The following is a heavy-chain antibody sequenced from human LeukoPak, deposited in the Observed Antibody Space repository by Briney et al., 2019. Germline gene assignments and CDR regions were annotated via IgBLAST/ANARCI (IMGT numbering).Heavy chain of an antibody. D-gene: IGHD3-16*01. CDR3: AKDGSWGDYYFYFYMDV. V-gene: IGHV3-23*01. J-gene: IGHJ6*03. Sequence: GGSLRLSCEASGSGFTFGNFALSWVRQAPGKGLEWVSGISGSGYYTYYADSVKGRFIISRDNSKNTLYIEMNSLRAEDTAVYYCAKDGSWGDYYFYFYMDVWGKGTTVTVSS. CDR2: ISGSGYYT. CDR1: GSGFTFGNFA.